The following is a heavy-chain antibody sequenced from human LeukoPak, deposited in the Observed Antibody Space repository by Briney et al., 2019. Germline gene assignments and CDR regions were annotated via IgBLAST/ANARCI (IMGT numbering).Heavy chain of an antibody. J-gene: IGHJ1*01. D-gene: IGHD2-21*02. Sequence: SVKVSCKASGGTFGSYAINWVRQAPGQGLEWMGRIIPILGIANYAQKFQGRVTITADKSTSTAYMELSSLRSEDTAVYYCASRWAYCGGDCYSSGFQHWGQGTLVTVSS. CDR2: IIPILGIA. CDR3: ASRWAYCGGDCYSSGFQH. CDR1: GGTFGSYA. V-gene: IGHV1-69*04.